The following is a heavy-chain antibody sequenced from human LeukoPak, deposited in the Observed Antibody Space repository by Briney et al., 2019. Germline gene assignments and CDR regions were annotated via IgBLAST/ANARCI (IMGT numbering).Heavy chain of an antibody. CDR3: VRDGGVSGYDLLDY. J-gene: IGHJ4*02. CDR2: INQDGSEE. V-gene: IGHV3-7*01. D-gene: IGHD5-12*01. CDR1: GFTFSNYW. Sequence: GGSLRLSCAASGFTFSNYWMTWVRQAPGKGLEWVAHINQDGSEEHYIDSAKARFTISRDNAKNSLSLQMNSLRAEDTAVYYCVRDGGVSGYDLLDYWGQGTLVTVSS.